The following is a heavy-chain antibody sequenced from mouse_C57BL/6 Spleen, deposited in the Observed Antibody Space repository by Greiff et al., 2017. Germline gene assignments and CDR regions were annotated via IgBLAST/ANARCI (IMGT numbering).Heavy chain of an antibody. Sequence: VQLQQPGAELVRPGTSVKLSCKASGYTFTSYWMHWVKQRPGQGLEWIGVIDPSDSYTNYNQKFKGKATLTVDTSSSTAYMQLSSLTSEDSAVYYCARWHYYGSSRFFAYWGQGTLVTVSA. J-gene: IGHJ3*01. CDR1: GYTFTSYW. CDR3: ARWHYYGSSRFFAY. D-gene: IGHD1-1*01. CDR2: IDPSDSYT. V-gene: IGHV1-59*01.